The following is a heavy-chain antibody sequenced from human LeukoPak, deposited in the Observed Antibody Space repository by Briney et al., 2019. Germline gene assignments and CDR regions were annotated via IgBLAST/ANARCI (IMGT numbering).Heavy chain of an antibody. V-gene: IGHV3-53*01. Sequence: GGSLRLSCAASGFTVSSNYMSWVRQAPGKGLEWVSVIYSGGSTYYADSVKGRFTISRDNSKNTLCLQMNSLRAEDTAVYYCARGSSSGLVWHFDLWGRGTLVTVSS. CDR3: ARGSSSGLVWHFDL. CDR1: GFTVSSNY. D-gene: IGHD6-19*01. CDR2: IYSGGST. J-gene: IGHJ2*01.